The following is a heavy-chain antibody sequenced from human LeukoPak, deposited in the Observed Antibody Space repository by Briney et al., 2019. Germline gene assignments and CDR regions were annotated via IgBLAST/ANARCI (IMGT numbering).Heavy chain of an antibody. J-gene: IGHJ4*02. CDR1: GYTFTGYY. CDR2: IIPIFGTA. V-gene: IGHV1-69*06. D-gene: IGHD2-15*01. Sequence: SVKVSCKASGYTFTGYYMHWVRQAPGQGLEWMGGIIPIFGTANYAQKFQGRVTMTEDTSTDTAYMELSSLRSEDTAVYYCARGSDGVAATPLDYWGQGTLVTVSS. CDR3: ARGSDGVAATPLDY.